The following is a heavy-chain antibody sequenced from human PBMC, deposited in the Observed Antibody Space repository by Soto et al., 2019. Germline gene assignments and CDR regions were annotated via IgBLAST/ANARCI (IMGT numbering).Heavy chain of an antibody. CDR3: AKGPHTNVGWPYYFES. J-gene: IGHJ4*02. V-gene: IGHV3-48*02. Sequence: GGSLRLSCVASGFSLANYPMNWVRQTPGKGLEWISYSSPRGDTIYYADSVEGRFTISRDNARNSLSLHMSSLRDEDSALYYCAKGPHTNVGWPYYFESWGQGVPVTVAS. D-gene: IGHD6-19*01. CDR2: SSPRGDTI. CDR1: GFSLANYP.